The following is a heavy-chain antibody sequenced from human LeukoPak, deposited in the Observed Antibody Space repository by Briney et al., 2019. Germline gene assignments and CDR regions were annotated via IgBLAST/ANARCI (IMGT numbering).Heavy chain of an antibody. CDR1: GYTFTGYY. CDR3: GLVASGNWWFDP. V-gene: IGHV1-2*02. Sequence: ASVKVSCKASGYTFTGYYIHWVRQAPGQGLEWMGWINPNSGGTNYAQKLQDRVTMTGDTSISTAYMELRSLTSDDAAVYYCGLVASGNWWFDPWGQGTLVTVSS. CDR2: INPNSGGT. D-gene: IGHD2-8*02. J-gene: IGHJ5*02.